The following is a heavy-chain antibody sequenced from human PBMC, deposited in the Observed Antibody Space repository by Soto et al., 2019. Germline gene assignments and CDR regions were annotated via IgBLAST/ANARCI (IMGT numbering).Heavy chain of an antibody. D-gene: IGHD4-17*01. J-gene: IGHJ4*02. CDR2: VYYSGTT. V-gene: IGHV4-61*05. CDR1: VGSFSDKPYY. CDR3: ARTTAVPNTLRSRYFFDY. Sequence: PSEPLSLPCSVSVGSFSDKPYYWGWILQPPAKRLEWIGYVYYSGTTNYNPSLKSRVTISVDLSKNRFSLRLSSVTTADTALYYCARTTAVPNTLRSRYFFDYWGQGTLVTVS.